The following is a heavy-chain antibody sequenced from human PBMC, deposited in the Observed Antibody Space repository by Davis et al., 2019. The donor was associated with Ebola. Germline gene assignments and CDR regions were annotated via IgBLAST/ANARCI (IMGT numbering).Heavy chain of an antibody. CDR1: GFSFSTHG. CDR3: AASGGFDPFDF. D-gene: IGHD3-10*01. J-gene: IGHJ4*02. V-gene: IGHV3-33*03. CDR2: IWFDGSKE. Sequence: PGGSLRLSCAASGFSFSTHGMHWIRQAPGKGLEWVALIWFDGSKEIYADSVKGRFTISRDDSTSTLYLQMNNLRAEDTAVYFCAASGGFDPFDFWGQGTLVTVSS.